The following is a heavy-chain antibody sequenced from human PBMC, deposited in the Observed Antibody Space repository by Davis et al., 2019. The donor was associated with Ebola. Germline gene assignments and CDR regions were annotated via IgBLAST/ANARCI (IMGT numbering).Heavy chain of an antibody. CDR3: ARDFIGMVYAAGVFDY. V-gene: IGHV3-7*03. CDR2: IKQDGSEK. D-gene: IGHD2-8*01. Sequence: GESLKISCAASGFTFSSYWMSWVRQAPGKGLEWVANIKQDGSEKYYVDSVKGRFTISRDNAKNSLYLQMNSLRAEDTAVYYCARDFIGMVYAAGVFDYWGQGTLVTVSS. CDR1: GFTFSSYW. J-gene: IGHJ4*02.